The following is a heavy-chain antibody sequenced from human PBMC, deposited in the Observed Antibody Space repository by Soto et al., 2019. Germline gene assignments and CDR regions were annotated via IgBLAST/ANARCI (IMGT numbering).Heavy chain of an antibody. CDR3: AADRYCSGGSCYNYMDV. CDR2: IVVGSGNT. D-gene: IGHD2-15*01. V-gene: IGHV1-58*02. CDR1: GFTFTSSA. Sequence: SVKVSCKASGFTFTSSAMQWVRQARGQRLEWIGWIVVGSGNTNYAQKFQERVTITRDMSTSTAYMELSSLRSEDTAVYYCAADRYCSGGSCYNYMDVWGKGTTVTVSS. J-gene: IGHJ6*03.